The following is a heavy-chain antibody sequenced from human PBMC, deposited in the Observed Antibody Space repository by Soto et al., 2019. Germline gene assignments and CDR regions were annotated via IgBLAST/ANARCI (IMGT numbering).Heavy chain of an antibody. J-gene: IGHJ4*02. D-gene: IGHD6-6*01. V-gene: IGHV3-23*01. CDR1: GFTFSSYA. CDR2: ISGSGGST. CDR3: AKDRWVYSSSSVSDY. Sequence: GGSLRLSCAASGFTFSSYATSWVRQAPGKGLEWVSAISGSGGSTYYADSVKGRFTISRDNSKNTLYLQMNSLRAEDTAVYYCAKDRWVYSSSSVSDYWGQGTLVTVSS.